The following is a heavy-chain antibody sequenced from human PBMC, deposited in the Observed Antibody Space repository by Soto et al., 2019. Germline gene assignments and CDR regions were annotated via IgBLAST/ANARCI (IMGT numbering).Heavy chain of an antibody. Sequence: GTLLKRAWKECGCGLSRYPRSWRRHDNGQGLEWMGGIIPIFGTANYAQKFQGRVTITADESTSTAYLELSSMRSEDTAVYYCARERGDYDMVTGLRTLFDYCGQGALVTSSS. J-gene: IGHJ4*02. CDR2: IIPIFGTA. V-gene: IGHV1-69*13. D-gene: IGHD3-9*01. CDR3: ARERGDYDMVTGLRTLFDY. CDR1: GCGLSRYP.